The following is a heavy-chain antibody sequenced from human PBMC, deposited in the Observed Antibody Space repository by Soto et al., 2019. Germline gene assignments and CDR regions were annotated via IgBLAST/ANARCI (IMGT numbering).Heavy chain of an antibody. V-gene: IGHV1-69*13. CDR2: IIPIFGTA. CDR1: VGTFSSCA. Sequence: VMGSCKASVGTFSSCAISWLRQAPGQGLEWMGGIIPIFGTANYAQNLQGRVTPTADESTSKAYMELSSLRSEDTAVYYCARERVSGVARTKRYGMDVWGQ. J-gene: IGHJ6*02. CDR3: ARERVSGVARTKRYGMDV. D-gene: IGHD3-3*01.